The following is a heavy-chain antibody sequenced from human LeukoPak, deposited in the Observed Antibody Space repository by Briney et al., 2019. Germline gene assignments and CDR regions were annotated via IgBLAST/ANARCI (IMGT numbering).Heavy chain of an antibody. Sequence: PSETLSLTCAVSGLSISSSYWGRGGRQPPGEGVGWIGEIYHRATTTYNPSLQRRLTIFVDDSTTQFSLKLSSVSAADTAVYYCAGGHRYAWHYWGQGTPVTVSS. CDR1: GLSISSSYW. CDR2: IYHRATT. J-gene: IGHJ4*02. V-gene: IGHV4-4*02. CDR3: AGGHRYAWHY. D-gene: IGHD2-8*01.